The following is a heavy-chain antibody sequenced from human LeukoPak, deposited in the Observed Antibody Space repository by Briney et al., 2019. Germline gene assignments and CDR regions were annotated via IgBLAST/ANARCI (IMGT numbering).Heavy chain of an antibody. CDR3: ARDFTDNIVVVPAAIKPPRHAFDI. V-gene: IGHV4-30-2*01. J-gene: IGHJ3*02. CDR1: GGSISSGGYY. Sequence: PSQTLSLTCTVSGGSISSGGYYWSWIRQPPGKGLEWIGYIYHSGSTYYNPSLKSRVTISVDRSKNQFSLKLSSVTAADTAVYYCARDFTDNIVVVPAAIKPPRHAFDIWGQGTMVTVSS. CDR2: IYHSGST. D-gene: IGHD2-2*01.